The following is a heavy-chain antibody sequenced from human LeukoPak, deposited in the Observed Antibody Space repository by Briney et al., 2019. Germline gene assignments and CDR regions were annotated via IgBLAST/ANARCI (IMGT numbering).Heavy chain of an antibody. Sequence: ASVKVSCKASGYTFTGYYMHWVRQAPGQGLEWMGWINPNSGGTNYAQKFQGRVTMTRDTSISTAYMELSRLRSDDTAVYYCARGYYYDFWSGYVGAFDIWGQGTMVTVSS. CDR2: INPNSGGT. J-gene: IGHJ3*02. V-gene: IGHV1-2*02. CDR1: GYTFTGYY. D-gene: IGHD3-3*01. CDR3: ARGYYYDFWSGYVGAFDI.